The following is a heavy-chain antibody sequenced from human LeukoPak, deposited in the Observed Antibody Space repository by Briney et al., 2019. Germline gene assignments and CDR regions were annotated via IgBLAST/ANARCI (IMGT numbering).Heavy chain of an antibody. V-gene: IGHV1-8*01. Sequence: GASVKVSCKASGYTFTSYDINWERQATGQGLEWMGWMNPNSGNTGYAQKFQGRVTMTRNTSISTAYMELSSLRSEDTAVYYCARGGYSSSWLSGINWFDPWGQGTLVTVSS. CDR1: GYTFTSYD. J-gene: IGHJ5*02. CDR3: ARGGYSSSWLSGINWFDP. D-gene: IGHD6-13*01. CDR2: MNPNSGNT.